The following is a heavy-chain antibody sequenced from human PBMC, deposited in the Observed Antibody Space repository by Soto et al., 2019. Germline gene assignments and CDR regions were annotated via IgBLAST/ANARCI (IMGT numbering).Heavy chain of an antibody. J-gene: IGHJ5*02. V-gene: IGHV1-8*01. CDR3: ARGRRGSGWSWFDP. CDR1: EYTFTNYD. CDR2: MNPNSGNT. D-gene: IGHD6-19*01. Sequence: QVQLVQSGAEVKKPGASVKVSCKASEYTFTNYDINWVRQATGQWLEWMGWMNPNSGNTGYAQKFQGRVTMTRNTSISTAYMELSSLRSEDTAVYYCARGRRGSGWSWFDPWGQGTLVTVSS.